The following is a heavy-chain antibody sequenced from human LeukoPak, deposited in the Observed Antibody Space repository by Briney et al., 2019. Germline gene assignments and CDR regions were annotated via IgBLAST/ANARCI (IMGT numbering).Heavy chain of an antibody. Sequence: GASVKVSCKASGGTFSSYAISWVRQAPGQGLEWMGGIIPIFGTANYAQKFQGRVTITTDESTSTAYMELSSLRSEDTAVYYCARGGDCSGGSCYSNWFDPWGQGTLVTVSS. D-gene: IGHD2-15*01. CDR3: ARGGDCSGGSCYSNWFDP. J-gene: IGHJ5*02. CDR1: GGTFSSYA. CDR2: IIPIFGTA. V-gene: IGHV1-69*05.